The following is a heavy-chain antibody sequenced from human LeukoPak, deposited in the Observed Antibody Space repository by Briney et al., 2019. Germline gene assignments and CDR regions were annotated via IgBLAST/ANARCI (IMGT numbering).Heavy chain of an antibody. V-gene: IGHV3-74*01. CDR3: ARGSRVGTTTLFSFEY. CDR2: SNSDGSDT. D-gene: IGHD1-26*01. Sequence: PGGSLRLSCVGSGITFSGYWMYWVRQAPGKGLVWVSRSNSDGSDTSYADSVKGRFTISRDNAKNTLYLQMNSLRAEGTAVYYCARGSRVGTTTLFSFEYWGQGTLVTVSS. J-gene: IGHJ4*02. CDR1: GITFSGYW.